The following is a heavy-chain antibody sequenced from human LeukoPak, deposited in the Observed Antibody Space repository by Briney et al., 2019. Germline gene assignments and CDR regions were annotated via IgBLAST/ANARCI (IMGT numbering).Heavy chain of an antibody. Sequence: GGSLRLSCAASGFTFSNYWMHWVRQAPGKGLVWVSRINTDGGTTDYADSVKGRFTISRDNSKNTLYLQMNSLRAEDTAVYYCARQQQLALTYFDYWGQGTLVTVSS. CDR3: ARQQQLALTYFDY. J-gene: IGHJ4*02. CDR1: GFTFSNYW. D-gene: IGHD6-13*01. CDR2: INTDGGTT. V-gene: IGHV3-74*01.